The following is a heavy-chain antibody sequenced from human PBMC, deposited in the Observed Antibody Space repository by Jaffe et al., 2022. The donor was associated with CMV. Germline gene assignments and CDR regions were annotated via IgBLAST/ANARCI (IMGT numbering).Heavy chain of an antibody. CDR3: ARLRFLGAPPHYGMDV. CDR2: INHSGST. D-gene: IGHD3-10*01. CDR1: GGSFSGYY. Sequence: QVQLQQWGAGLLKPSETLSLTCAVYGGSFSGYYWSWIRQPPGKGLEWIGEINHSGSTNYNPSLKSRVTISVDTSKNQFSLKLSSVTAADTAVYYCARLRFLGAPPHYGMDVWGQGTTVTVSS. J-gene: IGHJ6*02. V-gene: IGHV4-34*01.